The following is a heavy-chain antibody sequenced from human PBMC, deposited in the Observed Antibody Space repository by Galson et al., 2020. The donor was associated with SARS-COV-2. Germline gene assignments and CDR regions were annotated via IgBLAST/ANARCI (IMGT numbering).Heavy chain of an antibody. J-gene: IGHJ3*02. Sequence: SETLSLTCTVSGSSISSHYWSWIRQPPGKGLEWIGYIYYSGSTNYNPSLKSRVTISVDTSKNQFSLKLSSVTAADTAVYYCARDPIMITFGGVIAADAFDIWGQGTMVTVSS. CDR3: ARDPIMITFGGVIAADAFDI. V-gene: IGHV4-59*11. CDR1: GSSISSHY. D-gene: IGHD3-16*02. CDR2: IYYSGST.